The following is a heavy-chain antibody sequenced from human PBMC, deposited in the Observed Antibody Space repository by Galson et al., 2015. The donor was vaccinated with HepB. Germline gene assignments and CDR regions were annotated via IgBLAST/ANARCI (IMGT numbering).Heavy chain of an antibody. Sequence: SVKVSCKASGYTFTSYYMHWVRQAPGQGLEWMGIINPSGGSTSYAQKFQGRVTMTRDTSTSTVYMELSSLRSEDTAVYYCATSSPDYGEYYYYGMDVWGQGSSVTVSS. CDR1: GYTFTSYY. CDR2: INPSGGST. J-gene: IGHJ6*02. V-gene: IGHV1-46*03. D-gene: IGHD4-17*01. CDR3: ATSSPDYGEYYYYGMDV.